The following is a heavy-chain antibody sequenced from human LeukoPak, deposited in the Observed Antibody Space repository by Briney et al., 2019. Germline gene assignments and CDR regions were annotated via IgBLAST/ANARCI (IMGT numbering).Heavy chain of an antibody. CDR2: INHSGST. J-gene: IGHJ4*02. CDR3: ARWTGEGGAPGNY. D-gene: IGHD2-8*02. V-gene: IGHV4-34*01. CDR1: GGSFSGYY. Sequence: SETLSLTCAVYGGSFSGYYWSWIRQPPGKGLEWIGEINHSGSTNYNPSLKGRVTISVDTSKNQFSLKLSSVTAADTAVYYCARWTGEGGAPGNYWGQGTLVTVSS.